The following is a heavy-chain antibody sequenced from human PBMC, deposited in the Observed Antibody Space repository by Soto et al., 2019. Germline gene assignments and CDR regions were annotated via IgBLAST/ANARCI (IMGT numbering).Heavy chain of an antibody. CDR1: GYTFTSYG. V-gene: IGHV1-18*04. Sequence: QVQLVQSGAEVKKPGASVKVSCKASGYTFTSYGIGWVRQAPGQGLEWMGWISAYNGNTNYAQKLQGRVTMTTDTSTSTAYMELRSLRSDDTAVYYCAREVYGVGATTGLFDYWGQGTLVTVSS. J-gene: IGHJ4*02. D-gene: IGHD1-26*01. CDR2: ISAYNGNT. CDR3: AREVYGVGATTGLFDY.